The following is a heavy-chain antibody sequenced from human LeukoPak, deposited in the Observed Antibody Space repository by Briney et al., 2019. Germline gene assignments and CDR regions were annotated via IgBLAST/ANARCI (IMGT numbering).Heavy chain of an antibody. V-gene: IGHV3-21*01. CDR2: ISSSSRDI. CDR3: ARVIPRYSGYDFGGIDY. D-gene: IGHD5-12*01. CDR1: GFTFSSYS. Sequence: GGSLRLSCAASGFTFSSYSMNGVRQAPGKGREGGSSISSSSRDINYADSVKGRFTISRDNAKNSLYLQMNSLRAEDTAVYYCARVIPRYSGYDFGGIDYWGQGTLVTVSS. J-gene: IGHJ4*02.